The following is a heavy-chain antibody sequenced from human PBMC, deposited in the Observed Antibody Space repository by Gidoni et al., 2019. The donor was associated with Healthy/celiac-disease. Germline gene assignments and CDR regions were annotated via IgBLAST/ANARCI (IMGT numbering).Heavy chain of an antibody. D-gene: IGHD2-2*01. V-gene: IGHV1-69*02. CDR3: ASSSRTSHWEFDY. J-gene: IGHJ4*02. CDR1: GGTFSSYT. CDR2: IIPILGIA. Sequence: QVQLVQSGAEVKKPGSSVKVSCKASGGTFSSYTISWVRQAPGQGLEWMGRIIPILGIANYAQKFQGRVTMTADKSTSTAYMELSTLRSEDTAVYYCASSSRTSHWEFDYWGQGTLVTVSS.